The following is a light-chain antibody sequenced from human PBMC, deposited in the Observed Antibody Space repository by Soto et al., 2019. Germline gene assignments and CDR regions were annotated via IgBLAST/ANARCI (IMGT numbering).Light chain of an antibody. CDR3: QQYGSSPFT. CDR1: QSVSSSC. Sequence: EIVLTQSPGTLSLSPGERATLSCRASQSVSSSCLAWYQQKPGQAPRLLIYGASSRATGIPERFSGSGSGTDFTLTISRLEPEDFAVYYCQQYGSSPFTFGPGTKVDIK. V-gene: IGKV3-20*01. J-gene: IGKJ3*01. CDR2: GAS.